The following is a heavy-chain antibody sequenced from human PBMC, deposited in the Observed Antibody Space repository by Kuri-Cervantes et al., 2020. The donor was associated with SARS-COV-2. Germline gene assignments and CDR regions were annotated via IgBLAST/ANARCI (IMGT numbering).Heavy chain of an antibody. D-gene: IGHD1-1*01. CDR2: IGTAGDP. CDR3: ARASGPYGYNSEGDYYGMDV. CDR1: GFTFSSYD. V-gene: IGHV3-13*05. J-gene: IGHJ6*02. Sequence: LKISCAASGFTFSSYDMHWVRQATGKGLEWVSAIGTAGDPYYPGSVKGRFAISRENAKNSLYLQMNSLRAGDTAVYYCARASGPYGYNSEGDYYGMDVWGQGTTVTVSS.